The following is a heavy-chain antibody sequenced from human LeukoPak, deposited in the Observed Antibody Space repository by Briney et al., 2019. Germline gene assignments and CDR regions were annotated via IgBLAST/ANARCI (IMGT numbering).Heavy chain of an antibody. Sequence: GGSLRLSCAASGFSFINAWMNWVRQAPGKGLEWVGRIKRKTDGGTTDYAAPVKGRFTISRDDSKNMLYLQMNSLKIEDTAVYYCTTVSRWTDDYWGQGTLVTVSS. J-gene: IGHJ4*02. CDR1: GFSFINAW. CDR2: IKRKTDGGTT. CDR3: TTVSRWTDDY. V-gene: IGHV3-15*01.